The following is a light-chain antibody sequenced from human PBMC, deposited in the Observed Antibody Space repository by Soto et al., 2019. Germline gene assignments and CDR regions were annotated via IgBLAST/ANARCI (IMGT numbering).Light chain of an antibody. CDR2: AAS. CDR1: QGISTF. J-gene: IGKJ5*01. Sequence: DIQMTQSPSSLSASVGDRVTITCRASQGISTFLAWYQQKPGKVPKLLISAASTFQSGVPSRFSGSGSGTDFTLTITSLQPEDVAAYYCQKYSSVITFGQGTRREI. CDR3: QKYSSVIT. V-gene: IGKV1-27*01.